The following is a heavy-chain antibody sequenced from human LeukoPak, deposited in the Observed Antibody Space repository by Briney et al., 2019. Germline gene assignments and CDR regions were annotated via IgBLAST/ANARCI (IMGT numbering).Heavy chain of an antibody. CDR1: GYTFTGYY. V-gene: IGHV1-2*02. CDR2: INPNSGDS. CDR3: ARGRDEIDY. Sequence: ASAKVSCKASGYTFTGYYMHWVRQAPGQGLEWMGWINPNSGDSNIAQNFQIRVTMTRDKSISTIYMELRRLRFDDTAVYYCARGRDEIDYWGQGTLVTVSS. D-gene: IGHD3-10*01. J-gene: IGHJ4*02.